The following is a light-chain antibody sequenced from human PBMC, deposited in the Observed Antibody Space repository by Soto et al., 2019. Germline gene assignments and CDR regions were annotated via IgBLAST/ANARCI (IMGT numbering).Light chain of an antibody. J-gene: IGKJ3*01. CDR1: QTVSINY. Sequence: EIVLTQSPGTLSLSPGERATLSCRASQTVSINYLAWYQQKPGQPPRLLIYGASNRATGVPDRFSGSGSGTAFTLTISRLEPEDSAVYYCQQYVDSPITFGPGTKVDIQ. CDR2: GAS. V-gene: IGKV3-20*01. CDR3: QQYVDSPIT.